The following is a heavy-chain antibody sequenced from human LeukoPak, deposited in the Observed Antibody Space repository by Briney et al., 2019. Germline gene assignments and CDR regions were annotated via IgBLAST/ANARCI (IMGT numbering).Heavy chain of an antibody. V-gene: IGHV1-69*13. CDR2: IIPIFGTA. J-gene: IGHJ6*03. CDR3: ARGPPAAIPLYYYYYMDV. D-gene: IGHD2-2*01. CDR1: GGTFSSYA. Sequence: SVKVSCKASGGTFSSYAVSWVRQAPGQGLEWMGGIIPIFGTANYAQKFQGRVTITADESTSTAYMELSSLRSEDTAVYYCARGPPAAIPLYYYYYMDVWGKGTTVTVSS.